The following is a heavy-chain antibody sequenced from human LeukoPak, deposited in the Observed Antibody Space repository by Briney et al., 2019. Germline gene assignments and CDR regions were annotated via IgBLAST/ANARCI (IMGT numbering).Heavy chain of an antibody. J-gene: IGHJ4*02. D-gene: IGHD3-3*01. CDR2: ISYDGSKK. CDR1: GFTFSNYA. CDR3: ARGLDTDFWSGRDC. V-gene: IGHV3-30*04. Sequence: GRSLRLSCAGSGFTFSNYAIHWVRQAPGKGLEWVAVISYDGSKKCYADSVMGRFTISRDNSQNMLYMQMNSLTPEDTAVYYCARGLDTDFWSGRDCWGQGTLVTVSS.